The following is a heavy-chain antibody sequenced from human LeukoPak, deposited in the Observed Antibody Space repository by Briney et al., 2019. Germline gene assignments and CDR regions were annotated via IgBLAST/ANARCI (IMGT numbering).Heavy chain of an antibody. Sequence: SETLSLTCAVSGYSISSGYYWGCIRQPPGKGLEWIGSIYHSGSTYYNPSLKSRFTISIDTSKNQFSLKLSSVTAADTGVYYCARVTGTTYGVDYWGQGTLVTVSS. D-gene: IGHD1-20*01. V-gene: IGHV4-38-2*01. CDR1: GYSISSGYY. CDR3: ARVTGTTYGVDY. J-gene: IGHJ4*02. CDR2: IYHSGST.